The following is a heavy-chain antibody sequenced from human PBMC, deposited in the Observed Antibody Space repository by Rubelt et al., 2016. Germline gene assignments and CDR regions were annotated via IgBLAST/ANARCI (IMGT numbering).Heavy chain of an antibody. D-gene: IGHD1-26*01. J-gene: IGHJ3*02. CDR3: ARLFRAGATSAHDAFDI. V-gene: IGHV4-34*02. CDR1: GGSFSGYY. CDR2: INHSGST. Sequence: QLQLQESGPGLVKPSETLSLTCAVYGGSFSGYYWSWIRQPPGKGLEWIGEINHSGSTNYNPSLKSRVTISVDTSKNQFSLKLSSVTAADTAVYYCARLFRAGATSAHDAFDIWGQGTMVTVSS.